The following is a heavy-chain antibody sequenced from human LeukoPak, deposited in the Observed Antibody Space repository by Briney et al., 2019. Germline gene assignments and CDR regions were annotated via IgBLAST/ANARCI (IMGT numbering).Heavy chain of an antibody. Sequence: GASVKVSCKASGYTFTSYDINWVRQATGQGLEWMGWMNPNSGNTGYAQKFQGRVTMTRNTSISTAYMELSSLRSEDTAVYYCARVGYDILTGPEDYFDYWGQGTLVTVSS. V-gene: IGHV1-8*01. CDR3: ARVGYDILTGPEDYFDY. D-gene: IGHD3-9*01. J-gene: IGHJ4*02. CDR1: GYTFTSYD. CDR2: MNPNSGNT.